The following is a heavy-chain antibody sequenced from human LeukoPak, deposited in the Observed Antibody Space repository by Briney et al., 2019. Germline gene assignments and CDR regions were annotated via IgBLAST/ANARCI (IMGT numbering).Heavy chain of an antibody. D-gene: IGHD5-18*01. V-gene: IGHV3-64*01. Sequence: GGSLRLSCAASGFTFSSYAMHWVRQAPGKGLEYVSAISSNGGSTYYANSVKGRFTISRDNSKNTLYLQMGSLRAEDIAVYYCARDGESYGHEGVFDYWGQGTLVTVSS. J-gene: IGHJ4*02. CDR3: ARDGESYGHEGVFDY. CDR2: ISSNGGST. CDR1: GFTFSSYA.